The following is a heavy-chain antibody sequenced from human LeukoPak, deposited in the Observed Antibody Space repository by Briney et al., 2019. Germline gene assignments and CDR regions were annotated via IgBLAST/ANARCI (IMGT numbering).Heavy chain of an antibody. D-gene: IGHD3-22*01. CDR3: ARDTPSGDYDSSGYYDYYYMDV. Sequence: ASLKVSCKASGYTFTGYYMHWVRQAPGQGLEWMGWINPNSGGTNYAQKFQGRVTMTRDTSISTAYMELSRPRSDDTAVYYCARDTPSGDYDSSGYYDYYYMDVWGKGTTVTVSS. CDR1: GYTFTGYY. CDR2: INPNSGGT. V-gene: IGHV1-2*02. J-gene: IGHJ6*03.